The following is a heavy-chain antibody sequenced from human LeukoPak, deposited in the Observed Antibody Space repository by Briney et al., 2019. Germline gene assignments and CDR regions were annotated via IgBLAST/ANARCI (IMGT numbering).Heavy chain of an antibody. CDR2: IYYSGST. J-gene: IGHJ4*02. CDR3: ARHGYSSSWYEYYFDY. Sequence: SETLSLTCTVSGGSISSYYWSWIRQPPGKGLEWIGYIYYSGSTNYNPSLKSRVTISVDTSKNQFSLKLSSVTAAGTAVYYCARHGYSSSWYEYYFDYWGQGTLVTVSS. V-gene: IGHV4-59*08. D-gene: IGHD6-13*01. CDR1: GGSISSYY.